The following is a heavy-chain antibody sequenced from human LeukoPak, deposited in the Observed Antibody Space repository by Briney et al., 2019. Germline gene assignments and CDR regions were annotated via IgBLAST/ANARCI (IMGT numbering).Heavy chain of an antibody. Sequence: PGGSLRLSCAASGFTFSSYWMSWVRQAPGKGREWVANIKQDGSEKYYVDSVKGRFTISRDNAKNSLYLQMNSLRAEDTAVYYCARDPMPHYFDYWGQGTLVTVSS. CDR3: ARDPMPHYFDY. D-gene: IGHD2-2*01. CDR2: IKQDGSEK. CDR1: GFTFSSYW. V-gene: IGHV3-7*01. J-gene: IGHJ4*02.